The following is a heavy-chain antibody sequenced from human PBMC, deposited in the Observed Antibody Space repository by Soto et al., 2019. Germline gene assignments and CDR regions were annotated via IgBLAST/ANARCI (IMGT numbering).Heavy chain of an antibody. V-gene: IGHV1-2*02. CDR1: GYTFTGYY. Sequence: ASVKVSCKASGYTFTGYYMHWLRQAPGQGLEWMGWINPNSGGTNYAQKFQGRVTMTRDTSISTAYMELSRLRSDDTAVYYCARGGYSSGWYSRYYYYYGMDVWGQGTTVTVSS. J-gene: IGHJ6*02. CDR2: INPNSGGT. D-gene: IGHD6-19*01. CDR3: ARGGYSSGWYSRYYYYYGMDV.